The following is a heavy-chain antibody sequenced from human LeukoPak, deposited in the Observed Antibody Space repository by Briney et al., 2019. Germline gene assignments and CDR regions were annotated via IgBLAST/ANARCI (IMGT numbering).Heavy chain of an antibody. Sequence: SETLSPTCTVSGGSISDSYWCWMRQSAGKGLEWIGRVYRSGSTNYNPSLKSRVVISVDTSKNQFSLNLASVTAADTAVYFCARRETLDETPPGWVYFSHWGPGTLVTVSS. D-gene: IGHD4-23*01. V-gene: IGHV4-4*07. J-gene: IGHJ1*01. CDR2: VYRSGST. CDR1: GGSISDSY. CDR3: ARRETLDETPPGWVYFSH.